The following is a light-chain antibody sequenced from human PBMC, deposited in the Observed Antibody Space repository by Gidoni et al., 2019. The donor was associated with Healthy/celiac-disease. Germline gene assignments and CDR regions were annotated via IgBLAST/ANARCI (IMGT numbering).Light chain of an antibody. CDR2: GAS. V-gene: IGKV3-15*01. CDR3: QQYNNLPRT. Sequence: EIVMTQSPATLSVSPGERATLSCRASQGVSSNLAWYQQKPGQAPRLLIYGASTRATGIPARFSGSGSGTEFTLTISSLQSEDFAVYYCQQYNNLPRTFGQGTKVEIK. CDR1: QGVSSN. J-gene: IGKJ1*01.